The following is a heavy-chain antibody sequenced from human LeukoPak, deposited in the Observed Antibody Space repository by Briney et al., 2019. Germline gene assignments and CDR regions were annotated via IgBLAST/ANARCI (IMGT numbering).Heavy chain of an antibody. J-gene: IGHJ6*03. D-gene: IGHD6-13*01. CDR2: ISGSGGST. CDR1: DFTFSSYG. Sequence: GSLRLSCEGSDFTFSSYGMSWVRQAPGKGLEWVSAISGSGGSTYYADSVKGRFTISRDNSKNTLYLQMNSLRAEDTAVYYCAKGSRAAAGEDYYYYYYMDVWGKGTTVTISS. CDR3: AKGSRAAAGEDYYYYYYMDV. V-gene: IGHV3-23*01.